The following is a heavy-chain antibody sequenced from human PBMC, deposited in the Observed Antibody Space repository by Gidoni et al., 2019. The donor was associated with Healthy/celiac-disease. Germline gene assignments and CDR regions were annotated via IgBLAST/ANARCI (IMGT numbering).Heavy chain of an antibody. CDR1: GFTLSGSA. D-gene: IGHD3-22*01. J-gene: IGHJ4*02. V-gene: IGHV3-73*02. Sequence: EVQLVESGGGLVQPGGSLKLSCAASGFTLSGSAMHWVRQASGKGLEWVGRIRSKANSYATAYAASVKGRFTISRDDSKNTAYLQMNSLKTEDTAVYYCTRQSSQRYGRPHYDSSYNWGQGTLVTVSS. CDR3: TRQSSQRYGRPHYDSSYN. CDR2: IRSKANSYAT.